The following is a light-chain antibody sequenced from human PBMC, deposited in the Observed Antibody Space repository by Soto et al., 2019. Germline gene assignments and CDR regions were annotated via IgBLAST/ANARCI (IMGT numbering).Light chain of an antibody. CDR2: EAN. V-gene: IGLV2-14*02. CDR3: ATWDGSLPGEV. J-gene: IGLJ2*01. Sequence: QSALTQPASVSGSPGQSITVSCTGTNIDVGSYNLISWYQQHPGKAPKLMIYEANKRPSGVSNRFSGSKSGTSGTLDITGLQTGDEADYYCATWDGSLPGEVFGGGTKLTVL. CDR1: NIDVGSYNL.